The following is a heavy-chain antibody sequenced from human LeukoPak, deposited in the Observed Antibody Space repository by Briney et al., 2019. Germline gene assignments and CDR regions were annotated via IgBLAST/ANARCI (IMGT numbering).Heavy chain of an antibody. CDR3: ARRGTAFDI. CDR2: IIPIFGTA. CDR1: GYTFTGYY. Sequence: GASVKVSCKASGYTFTGYYMHWVRQAPGQGLEWMGGIIPIFGTANYAQKFQGRVTITADESTSTAYMELSSLRSEDTAVYYCARRGTAFDIWGQGTMVTVSS. J-gene: IGHJ3*02. V-gene: IGHV1-69*13.